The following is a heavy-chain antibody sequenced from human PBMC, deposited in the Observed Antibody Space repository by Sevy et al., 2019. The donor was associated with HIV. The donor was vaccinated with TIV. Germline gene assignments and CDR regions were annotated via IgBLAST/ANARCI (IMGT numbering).Heavy chain of an antibody. CDR1: AYSISSDYY. V-gene: IGHV4-38-2*01. Sequence: SETLSLTCAVSAYSISSDYYWGWIRQPPGKGLEWIGGIYHSGYSYYNPSFKSPVTISVNTSKNQCSLKLSSVTAADTAVYYCARASGTQVAGLYYFDYWGQGTLVTVSS. J-gene: IGHJ4*02. CDR2: IYHSGYS. CDR3: ARASGTQVAGLYYFDY. D-gene: IGHD6-19*01.